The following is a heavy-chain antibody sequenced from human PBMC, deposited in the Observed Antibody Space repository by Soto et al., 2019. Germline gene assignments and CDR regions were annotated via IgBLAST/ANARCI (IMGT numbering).Heavy chain of an antibody. CDR1: GGSISSSSYY. Sequence: SETLSLTCTVSGGSISSSSYYWGWIRQPPGKGLEWIGSIYYSGNTYYNPSLKSRVTISVDTAKNQFSLKLSSVTAADTAVYYCARQYSFGSGSYYNPPFDFWGQGTLVTVSP. V-gene: IGHV4-39*01. CDR2: IYYSGNT. CDR3: ARQYSFGSGSYYNPPFDF. J-gene: IGHJ4*02. D-gene: IGHD3-10*01.